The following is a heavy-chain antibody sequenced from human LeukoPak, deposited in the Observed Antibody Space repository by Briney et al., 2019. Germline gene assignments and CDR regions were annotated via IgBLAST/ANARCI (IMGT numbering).Heavy chain of an antibody. CDR2: MYPGDSDT. CDR1: GYSFTSYW. Sequence: PGESLKISCKGSGYSFTSYWIGWVRQTPGKGLERMGIMYPGDSDTRYSPSFQGQVTISADKSISTAYLQWSSLKAADTAMYYCARLPDFWSGYYTGGFDYWGQGTLVTVSS. V-gene: IGHV5-51*01. CDR3: ARLPDFWSGYYTGGFDY. D-gene: IGHD3-3*01. J-gene: IGHJ4*02.